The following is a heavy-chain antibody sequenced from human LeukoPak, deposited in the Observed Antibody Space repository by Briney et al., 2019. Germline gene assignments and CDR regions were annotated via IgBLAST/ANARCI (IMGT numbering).Heavy chain of an antibody. V-gene: IGHV3-23*01. J-gene: IGHJ5*02. D-gene: IGHD2-21*01. CDR3: VRDRGGAYSGDNLFDP. CDR1: GFTFSSYA. Sequence: GGSLRLSCAASGFTFSSYAMSWVRQAPGKGLEWVSAISGSGGSTYYADSVRDRFTISRDNDKNAVYLQMNSLRADDTAIYCCVRDRGGAYSGDNLFDPWGQGTLVTVSS. CDR2: ISGSGGST.